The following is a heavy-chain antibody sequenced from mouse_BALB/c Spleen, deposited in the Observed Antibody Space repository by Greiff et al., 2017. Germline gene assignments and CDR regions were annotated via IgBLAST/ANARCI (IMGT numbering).Heavy chain of an antibody. CDR3: ARARVVATDYFDY. CDR2: IDPANGNT. J-gene: IGHJ2*01. Sequence: VQLQQSGAELVKPGASVKLSCTASGFNIKDNYMHWVKQRPEQGLEWIGRIDPANGNTKYDPKFQGKATITADTSSNTAYLQLSSLTSEDTAVYYCARARVVATDYFDYWGQGTTLTVSS. V-gene: IGHV14-3*02. CDR1: GFNIKDNY. D-gene: IGHD1-1*01.